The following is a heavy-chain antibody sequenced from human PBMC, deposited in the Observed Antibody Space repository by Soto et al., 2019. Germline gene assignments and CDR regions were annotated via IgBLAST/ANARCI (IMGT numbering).Heavy chain of an antibody. J-gene: IGHJ5*02. V-gene: IGHV4-59*01. D-gene: IGHD2-2*01. CDR1: GGSISSYY. Sequence: SETLSLTCTVSGGSISSYYWSWIRQPPGKGLEWIGYIYYSGSTNYNPSLKSRVTISVDTSKNQFSLKLSSVTAADTAVYYCATSAVSYNWFDPWGQGTLVTVS. CDR2: IYYSGST. CDR3: ATSAVSYNWFDP.